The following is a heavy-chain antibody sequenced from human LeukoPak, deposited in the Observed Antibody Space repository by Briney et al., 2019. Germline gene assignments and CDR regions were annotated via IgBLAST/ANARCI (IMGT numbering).Heavy chain of an antibody. J-gene: IGHJ3*02. CDR3: ARDPPGDNGAFDI. Sequence: PSETLSLTCAVYGGSFSGYYWTWIRQPPGKGLEWIGEISHSGGTNYNPSLKSRVNISVDTSKNQFSLKLSSVTAADTAVYYCARDPPGDNGAFDIWGQGTMVTVSS. CDR1: GGSFSGYY. D-gene: IGHD7-27*01. V-gene: IGHV4-34*01. CDR2: ISHSGGT.